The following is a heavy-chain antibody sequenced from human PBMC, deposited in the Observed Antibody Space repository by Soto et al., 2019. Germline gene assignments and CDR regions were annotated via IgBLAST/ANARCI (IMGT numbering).Heavy chain of an antibody. V-gene: IGHV1-69*13. CDR2: IIPIFGTA. Sequence: GASVKVSCKASGYTFTSYDINWVRQAPGQGLEWMGGIIPIFGTANYAQKFQGRVTITADESTSTAYMELSSLRSEDTAVYYCARDNPHYYDSSGYYHTTYTGDGYWGQGTLVTVSS. CDR1: GYTFTSYD. CDR3: ARDNPHYYDSSGYYHTTYTGDGY. D-gene: IGHD3-22*01. J-gene: IGHJ4*02.